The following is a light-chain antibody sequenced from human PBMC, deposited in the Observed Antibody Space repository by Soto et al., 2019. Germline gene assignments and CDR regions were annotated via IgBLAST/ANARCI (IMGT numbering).Light chain of an antibody. J-gene: IGKJ5*01. CDR1: QSVSSSY. V-gene: IGKV3-20*01. CDR3: QLYGISPH. Sequence: EIVLTQSPGTLSLSPGERATLSCRASQSVSSSYLGWYQQKPGQAPRLLIYGASSRATGIPDRFNGSGSGTDFTLNISRLEPEDFAVYYCQLYGISPHVGQGTRLEIK. CDR2: GAS.